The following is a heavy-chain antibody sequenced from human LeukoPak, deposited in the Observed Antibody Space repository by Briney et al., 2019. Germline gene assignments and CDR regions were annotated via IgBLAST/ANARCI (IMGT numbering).Heavy chain of an antibody. J-gene: IGHJ4*02. CDR1: GFTFSSYA. Sequence: GGSLRLSCAASGFTFSSYAMSWVRQAPGKGLEWVSAISGSGGSTYYADSVKGRFTISRDNSKNTLYLQMNSLRAEDTAVYYCAKFEKGGGGDIVVVPADYWGQGTLVTVSS. CDR3: AKFEKGGGGDIVVVPADY. D-gene: IGHD2-2*01. V-gene: IGHV3-23*01. CDR2: ISGSGGST.